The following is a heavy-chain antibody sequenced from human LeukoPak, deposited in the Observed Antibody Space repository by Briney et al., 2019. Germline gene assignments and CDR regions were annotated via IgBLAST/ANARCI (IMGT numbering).Heavy chain of an antibody. J-gene: IGHJ5*02. V-gene: IGHV4-59*01. D-gene: IGHD1-26*01. Sequence: SETLSLICSVSGASISSYYWNWIRQPPGKGLEWIGNIYIRGSTNYNPSLESRVTISLGTSKDQFSLKLTSVTAADTAFYYCAKDWELGSWGQGTLVTVSS. CDR3: AKDWELGS. CDR1: GASISSYY. CDR2: IYIRGST.